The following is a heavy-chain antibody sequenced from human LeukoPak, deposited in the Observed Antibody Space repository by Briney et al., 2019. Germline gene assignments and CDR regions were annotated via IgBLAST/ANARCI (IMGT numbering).Heavy chain of an antibody. CDR3: ARSNTQYYYDSSGYYGSDY. J-gene: IGHJ4*02. CDR1: GGTFSSYA. Sequence: SVKVSCKASGGTFSSYAISWVRQAPGQGLEWMGGIIPIFGTANYAQKFQGRVTITTDESTSTAYMELSSLRSEDTAVYYCARSNTQYYYDSSGYYGSDYWGQGTLVTVSS. V-gene: IGHV1-69*05. D-gene: IGHD3-22*01. CDR2: IIPIFGTA.